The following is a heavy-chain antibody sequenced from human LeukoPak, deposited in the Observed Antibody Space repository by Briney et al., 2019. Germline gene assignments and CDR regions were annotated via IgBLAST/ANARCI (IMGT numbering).Heavy chain of an antibody. J-gene: IGHJ5*02. Sequence: SETLSLTCTVSGGSISSSSYYWGWIRQPPGKGLEWIGSIYYSGSTYYNPSLKSRVTISVDTSKNQFSLKLSSVTAADTAVYYCARHIHDYGDYLNWFDPWGQGTLVTVSS. CDR2: IYYSGST. CDR3: ARHIHDYGDYLNWFDP. D-gene: IGHD4-17*01. V-gene: IGHV4-39*01. CDR1: GGSISSSSYY.